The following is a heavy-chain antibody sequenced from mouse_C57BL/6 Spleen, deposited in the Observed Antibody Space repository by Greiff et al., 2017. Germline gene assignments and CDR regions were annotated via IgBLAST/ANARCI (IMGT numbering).Heavy chain of an antibody. Sequence: VQLLQSGPELVKPGASVKLSCKASGYTFTSYDINWVKQGPGQGLEWIGWISPRDGSTKYAEKLKGKATLTVDTSSSTAYLELHSLTSEDSAVYFWARDSTYFDYWGQGTTLTVSS. V-gene: IGHV1-85*01. CDR3: ARDSTYFDY. D-gene: IGHD2-5*01. CDR1: GYTFTSYD. J-gene: IGHJ2*01. CDR2: ISPRDGST.